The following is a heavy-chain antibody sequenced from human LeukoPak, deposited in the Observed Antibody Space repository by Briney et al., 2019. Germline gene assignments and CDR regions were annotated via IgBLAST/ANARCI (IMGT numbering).Heavy chain of an antibody. CDR1: GGSISSYY. D-gene: IGHD2-2*01. J-gene: IGHJ4*02. CDR3: ARHVAGYCSSTSCPYYFDY. CDR2: IYTSGST. V-gene: IGHV4-4*07. Sequence: PSETLSLTCTVSGGSISSYYWSWIRQPAGKGLEWIGRIYTSGSTNYNPSLKSRVAISVDTSKNQFSLKLSSVTAADTAVYYCARHVAGYCSSTSCPYYFDYWGQGTLVTVSS.